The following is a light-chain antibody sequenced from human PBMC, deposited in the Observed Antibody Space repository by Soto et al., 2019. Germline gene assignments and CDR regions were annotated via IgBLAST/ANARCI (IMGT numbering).Light chain of an antibody. CDR1: SSDVGGYKY. CDR3: SSYRSSSLYV. V-gene: IGLV2-14*01. J-gene: IGLJ1*01. CDR2: DVS. Sequence: QSALTQPASVSGSPGQSITISCTGTSSDVGGYKYVSWYQQHPGKAPKLMIYDVSNRPSGVSNRFSGSKSGNTASLTISGLQAEDEAEYYCSSYRSSSLYVFGTGTKVTVL.